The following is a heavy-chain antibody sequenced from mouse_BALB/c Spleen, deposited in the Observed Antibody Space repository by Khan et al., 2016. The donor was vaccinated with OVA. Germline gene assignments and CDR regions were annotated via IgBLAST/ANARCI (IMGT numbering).Heavy chain of an antibody. V-gene: IGHV2-6-1*01. J-gene: IGHJ4*01. CDR2: IWSDGST. CDR1: GFSLTNYG. D-gene: IGHD2-10*01. CDR3: ARQPYYHYYVMDY. Sequence: QVQLKESGPGLVAPSQSLSITCTISGFSLTNYGVHWVRLPPGKGLEWLVVIWSDGSTTYNSALKSRLSISNDNSKSQVFLKMNSLQTDDTAMYYCARQPYYHYYVMDYWGQGTSVTVSS.